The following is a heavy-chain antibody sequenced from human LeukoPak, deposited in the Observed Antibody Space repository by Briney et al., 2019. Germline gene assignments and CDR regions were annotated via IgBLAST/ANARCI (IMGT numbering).Heavy chain of an antibody. V-gene: IGHV1-2*02. CDR2: INPNSGDT. CDR3: ARPDCGGDCRLIQY. D-gene: IGHD2-21*01. CDR1: GYTFTGYY. J-gene: IGHJ1*01. Sequence: ASVKVSCKASGYTFTGYYIHWVRQSPGQELEWMGWINPNSGDTEFAQKFQGRVTMTRDTSISTTYMELSRLRSDDTAVYYCARPDCGGDCRLIQYWGQGTLVTVSS.